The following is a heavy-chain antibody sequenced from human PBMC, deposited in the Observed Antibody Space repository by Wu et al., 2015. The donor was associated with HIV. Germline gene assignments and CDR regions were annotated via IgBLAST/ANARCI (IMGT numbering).Heavy chain of an antibody. D-gene: IGHD1-1*01. CDR1: GYTFTDHY. J-gene: IGHJ4*02. CDR3: TRNVEN. V-gene: IGHV1-2*02. CDR2: IKPSNGLI. Sequence: QVQLVQSGAEVKKPGASVKVSCKASGYTFTDHYIHWVRQAPGQGLEWMGWIKPSNGLINYAPKIQGRATMTRDTSINTAYMELTRLTSDDTAIYYCTRNVENWGQGTLVTVSS.